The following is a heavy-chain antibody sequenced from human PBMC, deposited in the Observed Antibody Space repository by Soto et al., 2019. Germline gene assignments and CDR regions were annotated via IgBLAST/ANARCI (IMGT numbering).Heavy chain of an antibody. D-gene: IGHD6-19*01. Sequence: PGGSLRLSCASSVFIFTSYSMVWVRLAPGKGLEWVASISSGSDSIFYADSVKGRFTVSRDNAKNSLFLQMNNLRAEDTAVYFCARDRSADRFVQYFQHWGQGTQVTVSS. CDR3: ARDRSADRFVQYFQH. CDR1: VFIFTSYS. J-gene: IGHJ1*01. CDR2: ISSGSDSI. V-gene: IGHV3-21*01.